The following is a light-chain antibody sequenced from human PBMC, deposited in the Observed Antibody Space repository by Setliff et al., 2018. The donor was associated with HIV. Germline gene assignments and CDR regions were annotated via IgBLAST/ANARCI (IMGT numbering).Light chain of an antibody. CDR2: DVS. Sequence: QSVLTQPRSVSGSPGQSVTISCTGTSSDVGGYNYVSWYQQHPGKAPKLVIYDVSKRPSGVPDRFPGSKSGNTASLTISGLQAEDEADYYCCSYAGSYTYVFGTGTKVTVL. CDR3: CSYAGSYTYV. CDR1: SSDVGGYNY. V-gene: IGLV2-11*01. J-gene: IGLJ1*01.